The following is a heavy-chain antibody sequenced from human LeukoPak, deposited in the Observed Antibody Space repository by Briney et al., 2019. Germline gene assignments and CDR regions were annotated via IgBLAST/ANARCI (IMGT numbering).Heavy chain of an antibody. D-gene: IGHD5-18*01. Sequence: SETLSLTCTVSGGSISSGSYYWSWIRQPAGRGLEWIGRIYTSGSTNYNPSLKSRVTISVDTSKNQFSLKLSSVTAADTAVYYCAGNTATYYFDYWGQGTLVTVSS. V-gene: IGHV4-61*02. CDR2: IYTSGST. CDR3: AGNTATYYFDY. CDR1: GGSISSGSYY. J-gene: IGHJ4*02.